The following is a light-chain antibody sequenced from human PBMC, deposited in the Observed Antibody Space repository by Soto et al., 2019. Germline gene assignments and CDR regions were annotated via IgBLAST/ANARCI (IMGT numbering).Light chain of an antibody. Sequence: DIQMTQSPYTLSASVGDRVTITCRASQSISGWLAWYQQKPGKAPKLLIYDASSLESGVPTRFSGSGSGTEFTLTISRLQPDDFATYCCQQYNSYSVNAFGQGTKVEIK. CDR1: QSISGW. V-gene: IGKV1-5*01. J-gene: IGKJ2*01. CDR3: QQYNSYSVNA. CDR2: DAS.